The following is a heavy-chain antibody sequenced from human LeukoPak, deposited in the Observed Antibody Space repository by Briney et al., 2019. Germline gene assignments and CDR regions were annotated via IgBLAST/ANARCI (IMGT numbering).Heavy chain of an antibody. CDR3: ARECLTCGGDSYDY. CDR1: GFTFNIYE. D-gene: IGHD2-21*01. CDR2: IDGSGNSI. Sequence: GGSLRLSCAASGFTFNIYEFNWVRQAPGKGLEWLSYIDGSGNSIYYADSVEGRFTISRDNAKSSLYLQMSSLRADDTAVYYCARECLTCGGDSYDYWGQGALVTVSS. V-gene: IGHV3-48*03. J-gene: IGHJ4*02.